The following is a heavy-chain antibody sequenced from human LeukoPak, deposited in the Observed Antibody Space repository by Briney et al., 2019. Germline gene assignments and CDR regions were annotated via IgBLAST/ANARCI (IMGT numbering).Heavy chain of an antibody. CDR2: ISSSGSTI. Sequence: GGSLRLSCAASGFTFSSYEMNWVRQAPGKGLQWISYISSSGSTIYYADSVKGRFTISRDNAKNSLYLQMNSLRAEDTAVYYCAREDYYYDSSGYYDYYYYMDVWGKGTTVTISS. V-gene: IGHV3-48*03. D-gene: IGHD3-22*01. CDR1: GFTFSSYE. CDR3: AREDYYYDSSGYYDYYYYMDV. J-gene: IGHJ6*03.